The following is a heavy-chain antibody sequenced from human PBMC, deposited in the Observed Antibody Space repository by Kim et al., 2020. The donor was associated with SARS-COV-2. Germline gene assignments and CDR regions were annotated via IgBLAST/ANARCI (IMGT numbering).Heavy chain of an antibody. J-gene: IGHJ4*02. V-gene: IGHV4-30-4*01. CDR1: GGSISSGDYY. CDR2: IYYSGST. CDR3: AREVWHGYYQGNVDY. D-gene: IGHD3-3*01. Sequence: SETLSLTCTVSGGSISSGDYYWSWIRQPPGKGLEWIGYIYYSGSTYYNPSLKSRVTISVDTSKNQFSLKLSSVTAADTAVYYCAREVWHGYYQGNVDYWGQGTLVTVSS.